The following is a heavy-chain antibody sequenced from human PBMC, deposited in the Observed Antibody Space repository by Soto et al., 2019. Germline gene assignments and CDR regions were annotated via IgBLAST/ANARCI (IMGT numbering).Heavy chain of an antibody. CDR2: IYYSGST. V-gene: IGHV4-59*01. CDR3: ARALPLCGNGVCYNPNKGAFGYFDL. Sequence: PSETLSLTCTVSGGSISSYYGSWIRQPPGKGLEWIGYIYYSGSTNYNPSLKSRVTISVDTSKNQFSLKLSSVTAADTAVYYCARALPLCGNGVCYNPNKGAFGYFDLWGRGTLVTVSS. J-gene: IGHJ2*01. D-gene: IGHD2-8*01. CDR1: GGSISSYY.